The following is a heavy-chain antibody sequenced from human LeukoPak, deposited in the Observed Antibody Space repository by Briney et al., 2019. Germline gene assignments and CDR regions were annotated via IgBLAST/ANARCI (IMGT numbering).Heavy chain of an antibody. D-gene: IGHD5-12*01. CDR1: GFTFSSYE. J-gene: IGHJ4*02. CDR3: ARDRGRGGYESFDY. V-gene: IGHV3-48*03. Sequence: GGSLRLSRAASGFTFSSYEMNWVRQAPGKGLEWVSYISSGSTIYYADSVKGRFTISRDNAKNSLYLQMNSLRAEDTAVYYCARDRGRGGYESFDYWGQGTLVTVSS. CDR2: ISSGSTI.